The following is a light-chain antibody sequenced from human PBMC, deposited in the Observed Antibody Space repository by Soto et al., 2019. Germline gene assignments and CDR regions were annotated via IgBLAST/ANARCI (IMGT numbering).Light chain of an antibody. J-gene: IGLJ2*01. Sequence: QSVLTQPPSVSGAPGQRVTISCTGSSSNIGAGYDIHWYQQLPGTAPKLLIYGNINRPSGVPDRFSGSKSGTSASLAITGLKAADEADYYCQSYDSSLSGSVVFGGGTKVTVL. CDR1: SSNIGAGYD. CDR3: QSYDSSLSGSVV. CDR2: GNI. V-gene: IGLV1-40*01.